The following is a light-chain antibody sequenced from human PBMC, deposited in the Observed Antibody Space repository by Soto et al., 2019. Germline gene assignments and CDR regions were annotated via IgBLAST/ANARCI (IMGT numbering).Light chain of an antibody. CDR3: QQYNSSPWT. CDR1: RSISSW. J-gene: IGKJ1*01. Sequence: DIQMTQSPSTLSASVGDRVTVTCRASRSISSWVAWYQQKPGKAPKLLIYKASALESGVPSRFSGSGSGTEFTLTISSLQPDDFSTYYCQQYNSSPWTFGQWTKVEVK. CDR2: KAS. V-gene: IGKV1-5*03.